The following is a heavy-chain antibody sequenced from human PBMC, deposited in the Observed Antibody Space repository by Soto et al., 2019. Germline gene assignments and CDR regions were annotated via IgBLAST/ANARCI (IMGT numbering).Heavy chain of an antibody. J-gene: IGHJ6*02. V-gene: IGHV3-53*01. CDR1: GFIVRSNY. D-gene: IGHD3-10*01. CDR3: TRASGIIRGTPGVDV. Sequence: EVQLVESGGGLIQPGGSLRLSCAASGFIVRSNYMTWVRQAPGKGLEWVSVIYSSGNIYYSDSVKGRFTTSRDKSQTTFSLQMKSLRAEDMVLYYCTRASGIIRGTPGVDVWGPGTTVIVPS. CDR2: IYSSGNI.